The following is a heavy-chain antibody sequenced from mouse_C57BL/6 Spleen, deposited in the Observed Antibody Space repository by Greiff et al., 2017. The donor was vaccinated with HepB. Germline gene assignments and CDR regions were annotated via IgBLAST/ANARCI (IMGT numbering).Heavy chain of an antibody. D-gene: IGHD4-1*01. CDR2: IYPGDGDT. CDR3: ASNFHFDY. CDR1: GYAFSSSW. Sequence: QVQLQQSGPELVKPGASVKISCKASGYAFSSSWMNWVKQRPGKGLEWIGRIYPGDGDTNYNGKFKGKATLTADKSSSTAYMQLSSLTSEDSAVYFCASNFHFDYWGQGTTLTVSS. V-gene: IGHV1-82*01. J-gene: IGHJ2*01.